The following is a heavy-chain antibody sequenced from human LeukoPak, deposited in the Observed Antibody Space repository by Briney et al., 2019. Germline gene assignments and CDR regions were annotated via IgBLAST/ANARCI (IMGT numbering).Heavy chain of an antibody. V-gene: IGHV1-2*02. CDR2: INPNSGGT. Sequence: ASVKVSCKASGYTFTGYYMHWVRQAPGQGLEWMGWINPNSGGTNYAQIFQDRVTMTRDTSISTAYMELNRLRSDDTAVYYCARGGYSGSDYGVIVYWGQGTLVTVSS. CDR1: GYTFTGYY. CDR3: ARGGYSGSDYGVIVY. J-gene: IGHJ4*02. D-gene: IGHD5-12*01.